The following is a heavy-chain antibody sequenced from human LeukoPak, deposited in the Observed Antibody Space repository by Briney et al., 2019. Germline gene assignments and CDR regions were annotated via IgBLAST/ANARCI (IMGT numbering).Heavy chain of an antibody. CDR3: ARQYGWLLDPYFDY. J-gene: IGHJ4*02. D-gene: IGHD5-12*01. V-gene: IGHV4-59*08. CDR2: IYYSGST. CDR1: GGSISSYY. Sequence: LETLSLTCTVSGGSISSYYWSWIRQPPGKGLEWIGYIYYSGSTNYNPSLKSRVTISVDTSKNQFSLKLSSVTAADTAVYYCARQYGWLLDPYFDYWGQGTLVTVSS.